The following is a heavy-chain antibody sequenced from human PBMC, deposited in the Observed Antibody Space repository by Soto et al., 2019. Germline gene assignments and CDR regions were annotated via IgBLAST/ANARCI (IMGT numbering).Heavy chain of an antibody. V-gene: IGHV1-8*01. CDR3: ARLGHYDFWSGYYPYYYYYYMDV. CDR1: GYTFTSYD. D-gene: IGHD3-3*01. J-gene: IGHJ6*03. CDR2: MNPNSGNT. Sequence: QVQLVQSGAEVKKPGASVKVSCKASGYTFTSYDINWVRQATGQGLEWMGWMNPNSGNTGYAQKFQGRATMNRNTPISTAYMELSSLRSEDTAVYYCARLGHYDFWSGYYPYYYYYYMDVWDKGTTVTVSS.